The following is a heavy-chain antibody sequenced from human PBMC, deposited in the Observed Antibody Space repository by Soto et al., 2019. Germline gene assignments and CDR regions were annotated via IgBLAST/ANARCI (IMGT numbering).Heavy chain of an antibody. CDR3: GASRCLAQACFVY. J-gene: IGHJ4*02. Sequence: GGSLRLSCAASGFTFSSYAMSWVRQAPGKGLEWASAISGSGGSTYYADSVKGRFTISRDNSKNTLYLQMNSLRAEDTAVYYFGASRCLAQACFVYGGQGTLVAVSS. D-gene: IGHD4-17*01. CDR1: GFTFSSYA. V-gene: IGHV3-23*01. CDR2: ISGSGGST.